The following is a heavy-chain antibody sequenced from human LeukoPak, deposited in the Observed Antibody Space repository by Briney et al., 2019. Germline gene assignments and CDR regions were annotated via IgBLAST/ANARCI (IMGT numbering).Heavy chain of an antibody. D-gene: IGHD3-9*01. CDR3: ASASLRYFDWLLPDAFDI. J-gene: IGHJ3*02. CDR1: GGSISSSTYY. CDR2: IYYSGST. Sequence: SETLSLTCTVSGGSISSSTYYWGWIRQPPGKGLEWIGNIYYSGSTYYNPSLKSRVTISADTSKNQFSLKLNSVTAADTAVYYCASASLRYFDWLLPDAFDIWGQGTMVTVSS. V-gene: IGHV4-39*07.